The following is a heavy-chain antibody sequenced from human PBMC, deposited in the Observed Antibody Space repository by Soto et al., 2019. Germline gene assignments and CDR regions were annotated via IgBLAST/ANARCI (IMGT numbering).Heavy chain of an antibody. Sequence: PGESLKISCKGSGYSFTSYWISWVRQMPGKGLEWMGRIDPSDSYTNYSPSFQGHVTISADKSISTAYLQWSSLKASGTAMYYCARQVIEDIVVVPQLMGYYYYGMDVWGQGTTVTVSS. CDR2: IDPSDSYT. V-gene: IGHV5-10-1*01. CDR3: ARQVIEDIVVVPQLMGYYYYGMDV. J-gene: IGHJ6*02. D-gene: IGHD2-2*01. CDR1: GYSFTSYW.